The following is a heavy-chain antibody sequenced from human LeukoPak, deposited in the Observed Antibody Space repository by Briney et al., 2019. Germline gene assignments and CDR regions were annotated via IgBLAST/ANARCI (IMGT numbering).Heavy chain of an antibody. CDR1: GFTFSSHG. Sequence: PGGSLRLSCAASGFTFSSHGMPWVRQAPGKGLEWVAFIRHDGSNKYYADSVKGRFTISRDNSKNTLYVQMNSLRAEDTAVYYCAKYRSDYYYDTTGPLNYWGQGTLVTVSS. CDR2: IRHDGSNK. J-gene: IGHJ4*02. V-gene: IGHV3-30*02. CDR3: AKYRSDYYYDTTGPLNY. D-gene: IGHD3-22*01.